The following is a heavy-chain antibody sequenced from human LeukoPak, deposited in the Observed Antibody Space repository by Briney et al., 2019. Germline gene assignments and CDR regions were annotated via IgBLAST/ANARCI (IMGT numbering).Heavy chain of an antibody. V-gene: IGHV1-18*01. CDR3: ARELTNYGSGSYSSWYYYYYMDV. CDR1: GYTFTSYG. Sequence: ASVKVSCKASGYTFTSYGISWVRQAPGQGLEWMGWISAYNGNTNYAQKLQGRVTMTTDTSTSTAYMELRSLRSDDTAVYYCARELTNYGSGSYSSWYYYYYMDVWGKGTTVTVSS. J-gene: IGHJ6*03. D-gene: IGHD3-10*01. CDR2: ISAYNGNT.